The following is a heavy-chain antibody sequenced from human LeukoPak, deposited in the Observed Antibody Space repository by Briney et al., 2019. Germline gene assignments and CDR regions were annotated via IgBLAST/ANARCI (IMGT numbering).Heavy chain of an antibody. J-gene: IGHJ4*02. D-gene: IGHD3-16*02. Sequence: GASVKVSCKASGYTFTGYYMHWVRQAPGQGLEWMGWINPNSGGTNYAQKFQGRVTMTRDTSISTAYMELSRLRSDDTAVYYCARDRVGGVIVTFPDYWGQGTLVTFSS. CDR3: ARDRVGGVIVTFPDY. V-gene: IGHV1-2*02. CDR2: INPNSGGT. CDR1: GYTFTGYY.